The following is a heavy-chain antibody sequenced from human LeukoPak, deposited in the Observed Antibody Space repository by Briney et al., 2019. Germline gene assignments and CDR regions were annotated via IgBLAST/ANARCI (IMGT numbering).Heavy chain of an antibody. CDR1: GFTFPSYA. J-gene: IGHJ4*02. CDR3: AKGRKDSSWFAVDY. D-gene: IGHD6-13*01. CDR2: LSGSGLTT. V-gene: IGHV3-23*01. Sequence: PGGSLRLSCAASGFTFPSYAMSWVRQAPGKGLAWVSSLSGSGLTTFYADSVKGRFTISRDNSKDTLFLQMSSLGAEDTAVYYCAKGRKDSSWFAVDYWGQGTLVTVSS.